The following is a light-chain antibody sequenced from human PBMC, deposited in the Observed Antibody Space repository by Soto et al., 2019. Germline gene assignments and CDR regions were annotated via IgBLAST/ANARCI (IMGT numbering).Light chain of an antibody. CDR3: AAWDDSLSGPV. J-gene: IGLJ2*01. Sequence: QSVLTQPPSASGTPGQRVTISCSGSSSNIGSNYVYWYQQRPGTAPKLLIYRNNQRPSGVPDRFSGSKSGTSASLAISGLRSEDEADHYCAAWDDSLSGPVFGGGTKLTVL. CDR1: SSNIGSNY. V-gene: IGLV1-47*01. CDR2: RNN.